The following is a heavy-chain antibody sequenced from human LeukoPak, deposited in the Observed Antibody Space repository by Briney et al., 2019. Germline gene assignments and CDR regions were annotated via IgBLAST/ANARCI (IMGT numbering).Heavy chain of an antibody. Sequence: GGSLRLSCAASGFTFSSYVMNWVGQAPGKGLEGGAVMSYDGSNKYYADSVKGRFTISRDNSKNTLYLQMNSLRAEDTAVYYCARWRTVTGGGHYFDYWGQGTLVTVSS. V-gene: IGHV3-33*05. CDR2: MSYDGSNK. CDR1: GFTFSSYV. J-gene: IGHJ4*02. D-gene: IGHD4-17*01. CDR3: ARWRTVTGGGHYFDY.